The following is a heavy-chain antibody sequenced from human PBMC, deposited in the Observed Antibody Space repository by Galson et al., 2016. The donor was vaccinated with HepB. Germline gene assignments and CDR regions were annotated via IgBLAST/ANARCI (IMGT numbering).Heavy chain of an antibody. CDR1: GFTFSHAW. J-gene: IGHJ4*02. CDR2: ISYDGKSE. CDR3: ARDYYGGNSVVCAY. D-gene: IGHD4-23*01. V-gene: IGHV3-30*03. Sequence: SLRLSCAASGFTFSHAWMSWVRQAPGKGLEWVALISYDGKSESYADSVKGRVTISRDNSKNTLYLQMHSLRGEDTAVYYCARDYYGGNSVVCAYWGQGTLVTVSS.